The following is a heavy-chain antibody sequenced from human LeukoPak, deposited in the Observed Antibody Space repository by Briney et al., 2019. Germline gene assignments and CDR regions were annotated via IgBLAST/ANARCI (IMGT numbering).Heavy chain of an antibody. Sequence: SETLSLTCTVPGDSISSHYWTSIRQPPGKGLEWIGSIYYSGSTNYNPSLKSRVTISVDTSKNQFSLRLSSVTAADKAMYYCARGYYGFWSPTAHFDYWGQGILVTVSS. D-gene: IGHD3-3*01. CDR1: GDSISSHY. CDR2: IYYSGST. J-gene: IGHJ4*02. V-gene: IGHV4-59*11. CDR3: ARGYYGFWSPTAHFDY.